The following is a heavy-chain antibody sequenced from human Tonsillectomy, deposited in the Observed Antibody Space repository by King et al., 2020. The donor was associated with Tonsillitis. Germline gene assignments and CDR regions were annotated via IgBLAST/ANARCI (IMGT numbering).Heavy chain of an antibody. CDR3: AKDKGTDYYDTSRGAFDI. CDR2: ISSRRT. J-gene: IGHJ3*02. Sequence: VQLVESGGGLVKPGGSLRLSCAASGFTFSHYDMNWGRQTPGKGLEWVSSISSRRTYDADSGKGRFTISRDNAKKSPYRQMSSLRAEDTAVYYCAKDKGTDYYDTSRGAFDIWGQGTRVTV. D-gene: IGHD3-22*01. CDR1: GFTFSHYD. V-gene: IGHV3-21*01.